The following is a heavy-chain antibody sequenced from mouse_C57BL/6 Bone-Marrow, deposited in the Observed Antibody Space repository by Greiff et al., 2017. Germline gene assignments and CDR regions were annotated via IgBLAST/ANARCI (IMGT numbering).Heavy chain of an antibody. CDR3: ARGSAQATWAWFAY. CDR2: ILPGSGST. V-gene: IGHV1-9*01. J-gene: IGHJ3*01. CDR1: GYTFTGYW. Sequence: VQLQESGAELMKPGASVKLSCKATGYTFTGYWIEWVKQRPGHGLEWIGEILPGSGSTNYNEKFKGKAKFTADTSSNTAYVQLSSLTTEDSAIYSCARGSAQATWAWFAYWGQGTLVTVSA. D-gene: IGHD3-2*02.